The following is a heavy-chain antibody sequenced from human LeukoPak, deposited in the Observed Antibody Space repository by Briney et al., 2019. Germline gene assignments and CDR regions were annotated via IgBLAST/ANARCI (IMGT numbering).Heavy chain of an antibody. CDR1: GFTVSSNY. V-gene: IGHV3-66*01. D-gene: IGHD6-13*01. Sequence: PGGSLRLSCAASGFTVSSNYMSWVRQAPGKGLEWVSVIYSGGSTYYADSVKGRFTISRDNSKNTLYLQMNSLRAEDTAVYYCARYSSSWRGFDYWGQGTLVTVSS. CDR2: IYSGGST. J-gene: IGHJ4*02. CDR3: ARYSSSWRGFDY.